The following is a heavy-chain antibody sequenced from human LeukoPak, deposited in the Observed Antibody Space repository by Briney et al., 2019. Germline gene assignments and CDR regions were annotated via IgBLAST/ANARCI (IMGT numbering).Heavy chain of an antibody. V-gene: IGHV3-21*01. CDR1: GFTFSGYS. Sequence: GGSLRLTCAASGFTFSGYSMNWVRQAPGKGLEWVSSISSSSSYIYYADSVKGRFTISRDNAKNSLYLQMNSLRAEDTAVYYCPRGSVAPGLRDFDYWGQGTLVTVSS. J-gene: IGHJ4*02. CDR3: PRGSVAPGLRDFDY. D-gene: IGHD3-16*01. CDR2: ISSSSSYI.